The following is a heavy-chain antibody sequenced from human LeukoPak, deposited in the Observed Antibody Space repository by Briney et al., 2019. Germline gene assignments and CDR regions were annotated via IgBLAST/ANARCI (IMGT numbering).Heavy chain of an antibody. CDR1: GFTVRSNY. CDR2: IYSGGST. D-gene: IGHD3-10*01. Sequence: GRSLSLSCAASGFTVRSNYMNWVGQAPGKGMDWVSGIYSGGSTYCADSVKGRFTISRDNSNNTVYLQMNSLRAEDTAVYYCARDPSGTYLDYWGRGTLVTVSS. J-gene: IGHJ4*02. CDR3: ARDPSGTYLDY. V-gene: IGHV3-53*01.